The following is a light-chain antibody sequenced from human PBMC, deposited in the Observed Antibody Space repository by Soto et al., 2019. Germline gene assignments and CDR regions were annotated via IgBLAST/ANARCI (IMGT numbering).Light chain of an antibody. CDR2: EVN. CDR1: SSNVGSYKL. Sequence: QSVLTQPASVSGSPGQSITISSTGTSSNVGSYKLVSWYQPHPGKAPKLMIFEVNKRPSGVSNRFSGSKSGNTASLTISGLKVEDEADYYCCSSGGSPXYVSGAGNKVTV. J-gene: IGLJ1*01. CDR3: CSSGGSPXYV. V-gene: IGLV2-23*02.